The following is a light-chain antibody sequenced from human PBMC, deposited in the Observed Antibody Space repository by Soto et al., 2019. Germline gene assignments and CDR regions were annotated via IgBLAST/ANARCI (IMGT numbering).Light chain of an antibody. CDR1: QTVDSNY. Sequence: EIVLAQSPGTLSSSPGERATLSCRASQTVDSNYLAWYQQRPGQAPRLLIYGASTRAAGVPDRFSGSGSGTDFTLTISRLEPEDSGMYYCHHYGRSLWTFGQGTKAEI. CDR3: HHYGRSLWT. V-gene: IGKV3-20*01. CDR2: GAS. J-gene: IGKJ1*01.